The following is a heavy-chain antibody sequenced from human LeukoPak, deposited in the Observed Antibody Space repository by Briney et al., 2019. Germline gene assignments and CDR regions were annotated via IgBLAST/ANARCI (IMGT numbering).Heavy chain of an antibody. J-gene: IGHJ4*02. CDR2: VSGSAVST. CDR3: AKGAMVRGVIRY. D-gene: IGHD3-10*01. CDR1: GFTFGSYG. Sequence: GGSLRLSCAASGFTFGSYGMSWVRQAPGKGLEWVSAVSGSAVSTYYADSVKGRFTISRDNSKDTLYLQMNSLRAEDTAVYYCAKGAMVRGVIRYWGQGTLVTVSS. V-gene: IGHV3-23*01.